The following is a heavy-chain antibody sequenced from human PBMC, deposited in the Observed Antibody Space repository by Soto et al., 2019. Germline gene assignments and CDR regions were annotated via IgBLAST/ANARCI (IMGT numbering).Heavy chain of an antibody. V-gene: IGHV1-69*12. CDR3: ARGDATKIVVTTYYAMDV. J-gene: IGHJ6*02. CDR1: GGSLSNYG. Sequence: QVQLVQSGAEVKKPGSSVKVSCKASGGSLSNYGISWVRQAPGQGLAWMGGIIPVFGTANYAQKFQGRVTITADESTNIVCMDVTSLRSEDTAVYYCARGDATKIVVTTYYAMDVWGQGTTVTVSS. CDR2: IIPVFGTA. D-gene: IGHD4-17*01.